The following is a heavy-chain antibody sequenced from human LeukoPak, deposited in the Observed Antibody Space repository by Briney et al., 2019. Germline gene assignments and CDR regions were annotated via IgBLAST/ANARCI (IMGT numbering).Heavy chain of an antibody. CDR2: IRSKAYGGTT. Sequence: GGSLRLSCTASGFTFGDYAMSWVPQAPGKGLEGGGFIRSKAYGGTTQYAASVKGRFTISRDDSKSIAYLQMNSLETEDTAVYYCLKSYYYDSTGYSDYWGQGTLVTVSS. D-gene: IGHD3-22*01. CDR3: LKSYYYDSTGYSDY. CDR1: GFTFGDYA. J-gene: IGHJ4*02. V-gene: IGHV3-49*04.